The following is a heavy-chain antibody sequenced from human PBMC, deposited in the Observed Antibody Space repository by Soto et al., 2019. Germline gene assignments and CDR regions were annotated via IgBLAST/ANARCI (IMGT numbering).Heavy chain of an antibody. CDR2: IYYSGST. CDR1: GGSISSGGYY. CDR3: ASGGRTVVAATCFDY. Sequence: PSETLSLTCTVSGGSISSGGYYWSWIRQHPGKGLEWIGYIYYSGSTYYNPSLKSRVTISVDTSKNQFSLKLSSVTAADTAVYYCASGGRTVVAATCFDYWGQGTLVTVSS. J-gene: IGHJ4*02. D-gene: IGHD2-15*01. V-gene: IGHV4-31*03.